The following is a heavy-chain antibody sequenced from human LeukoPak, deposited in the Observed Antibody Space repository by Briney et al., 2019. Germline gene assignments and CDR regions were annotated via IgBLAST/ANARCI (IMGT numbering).Heavy chain of an antibody. V-gene: IGHV3-7*01. CDR3: ARVVKLRYFDWLLYENFDY. D-gene: IGHD3-9*01. Sequence: GGSLRLSCVGTGFTFNNYWMNWVRQAPGKGLEWVANIKQDGSEKYYVDSVKGRFTISRDNAKNSLYLQMNSLRAEDTAVYYCARVVKLRYFDWLLYENFDYWGQGTLVTVSS. J-gene: IGHJ4*02. CDR1: GFTFNNYW. CDR2: IKQDGSEK.